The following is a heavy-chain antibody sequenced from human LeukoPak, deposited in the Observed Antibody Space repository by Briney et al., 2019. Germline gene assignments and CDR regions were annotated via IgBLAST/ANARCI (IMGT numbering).Heavy chain of an antibody. J-gene: IGHJ4*02. CDR3: VRSGGY. Sequence: GGSLRLSCAASGFTFSTYPIHWVRQAPGKGLEWVANIKEDGSEKYYVDSVKGRFTISRDNAKNSLCLQMNSLRAEDTAIYYCVRSGGYWGQGTLVTVSS. CDR1: GFTFSTYP. CDR2: IKEDGSEK. V-gene: IGHV3-7*05. D-gene: IGHD1-26*01.